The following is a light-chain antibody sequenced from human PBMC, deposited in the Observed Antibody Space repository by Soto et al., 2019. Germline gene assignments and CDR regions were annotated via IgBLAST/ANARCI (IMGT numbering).Light chain of an antibody. Sequence: QSVLTQPPSVSGAPGQRVTICCTGSSSNIGAGYDVHWYQQLPGTAPKLLIYGNYNRPSGVPDRFSGSKSGTSASLAITGLQAEDEANYYCQSYDSSLSGQGVFGGGTKLTVL. J-gene: IGLJ3*02. CDR3: QSYDSSLSGQGV. V-gene: IGLV1-40*01. CDR1: SSNIGAGYD. CDR2: GNY.